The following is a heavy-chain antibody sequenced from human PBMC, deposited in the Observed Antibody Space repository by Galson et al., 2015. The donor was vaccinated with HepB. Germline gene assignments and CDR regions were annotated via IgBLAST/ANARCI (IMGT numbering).Heavy chain of an antibody. J-gene: IGHJ4*02. V-gene: IGHV3-11*06. CDR3: ARVENADYGDHTHVDS. Sequence: SLRLSCAASGFTFSNYYMSRIRQAPGKGLEWLSYISASTIYKNYADSVKGRFTVSRDNAKNSLNLQMNSLRAEDTAVYYCARVENADYGDHTHVDSWGQGTLVTVSS. CDR1: GFTFSNYY. CDR2: ISASTIYK. D-gene: IGHD4-17*01.